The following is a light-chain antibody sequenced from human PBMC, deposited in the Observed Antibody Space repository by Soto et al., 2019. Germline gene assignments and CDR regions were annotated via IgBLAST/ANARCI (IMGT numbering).Light chain of an antibody. CDR3: LQAYNYPRT. J-gene: IGKJ1*01. CDR2: AAS. CDR1: QGIRND. Sequence: AVQMTHSPSSLSASVGDIVTITCRASQGIRNDLAWYQQKPGRAPRLLIFAASTLQSGVPSRFSGSGAGTDFTLTISSLQPEDFATYYCLQAYNYPRTFGQGTKV. V-gene: IGKV1-6*01.